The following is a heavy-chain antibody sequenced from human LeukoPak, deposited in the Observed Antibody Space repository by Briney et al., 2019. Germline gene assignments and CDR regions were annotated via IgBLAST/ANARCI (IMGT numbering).Heavy chain of an antibody. J-gene: IGHJ4*02. V-gene: IGHV3-23*01. CDR3: ARDPSARVVASTFDY. D-gene: IGHD3-3*01. CDR1: GFTFSSYW. CDR2: ISGSGAVT. Sequence: TGGSLRLSCAASGFTFSSYWMSWVRQAPGKGLEWVSAISGSGAVTYYADSVKGRFTISRDNSKNTVFLQMNSLRAEDTAVYYCARDPSARVVASTFDYWGQGTLVTVSS.